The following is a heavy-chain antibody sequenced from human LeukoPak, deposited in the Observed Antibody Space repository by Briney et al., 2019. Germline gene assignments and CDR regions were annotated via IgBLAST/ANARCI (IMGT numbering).Heavy chain of an antibody. Sequence: PGGSLRLSCAASGFTFNSYWIHWVRQAPGKGLVWVSRINTDGSRTNYADSVKGRFAISRDDAKNTVHLQMYSLRAEDSAVYYCVRGASLAYYMDVWGKGTTVTVSS. D-gene: IGHD3-16*02. V-gene: IGHV3-74*01. CDR2: INTDGSRT. CDR1: GFTFNSYW. J-gene: IGHJ6*03. CDR3: VRGASLAYYMDV.